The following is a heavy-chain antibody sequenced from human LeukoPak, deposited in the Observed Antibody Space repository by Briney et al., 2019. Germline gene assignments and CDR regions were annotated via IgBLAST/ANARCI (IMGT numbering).Heavy chain of an antibody. V-gene: IGHV4-4*07. Sequence: XETXXXXXXVSGGSISTXYXXXXRXPAGKGXXXXXXXXGGGSTNYTPSLKGRVTVSIATSKSQFSLNLRSVTAADTAVYYCARFGSRIQTGASFGFDSWGQGILVLVSS. J-gene: IGHJ4*02. CDR3: ARFGSRIQTGASFGFDS. CDR1: GGSISTXY. D-gene: IGHD3-10*01. CDR2: XXGGGST.